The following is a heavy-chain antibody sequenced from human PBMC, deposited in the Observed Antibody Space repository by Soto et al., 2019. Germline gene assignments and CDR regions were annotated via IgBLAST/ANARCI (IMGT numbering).Heavy chain of an antibody. J-gene: IGHJ4*02. CDR2: ISSSSSYI. V-gene: IGHV3-21*01. CDR1: GFTFSSYS. D-gene: IGHD1-26*01. Sequence: PGGSLRLSCAASGFTFSSYSMNWVRQAPGKGLEWVSSISSSSSYIYYADSVKGRFTISRDNAKNSLYLQMNSLRAEDTAVYYCASSGKWELPPDYWGQGTLVTVSS. CDR3: ASSGKWELPPDY.